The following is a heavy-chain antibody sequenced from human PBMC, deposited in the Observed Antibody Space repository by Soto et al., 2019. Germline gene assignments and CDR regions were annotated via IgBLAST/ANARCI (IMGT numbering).Heavy chain of an antibody. CDR2: ISYDGSNK. J-gene: IGHJ5*02. V-gene: IGHV3-30*18. CDR1: GFTFSSYG. Sequence: GCLRLSCAASGFTFSSYGMHWVRQAPGKGLEWVAVISYDGSNKYYADSVKGRFTISRDNSKNTLYLQMNSLRAEDTAVYYCAKGAHSSGWLNWFDPWGQGTLVTVSS. D-gene: IGHD6-19*01. CDR3: AKGAHSSGWLNWFDP.